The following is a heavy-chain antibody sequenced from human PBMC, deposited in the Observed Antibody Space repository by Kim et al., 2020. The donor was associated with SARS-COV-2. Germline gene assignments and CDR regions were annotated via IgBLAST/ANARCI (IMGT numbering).Heavy chain of an antibody. D-gene: IGHD5-12*01. CDR1: GFTFDDYA. CDR2: ISWNSGSI. J-gene: IGHJ4*03. Sequence: GGSLRLSCAASGFTFDDYAMHWVRQAPGKGLEWVSGISWNSGSIGYADSVKGRFTISRDNAKNSLYLQMNSLRAEDTALYYCAKGTQRWLQLRYFDYWG. V-gene: IGHV3-9*01. CDR3: AKGTQRWLQLRYFDY.